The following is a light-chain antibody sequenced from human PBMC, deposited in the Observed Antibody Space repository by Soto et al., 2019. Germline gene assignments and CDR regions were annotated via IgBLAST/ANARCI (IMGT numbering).Light chain of an antibody. V-gene: IGKV4-1*01. CDR1: QSVLFSTNNLNY. J-gene: IGKJ4*01. Sequence: IVVTQSPDSLAVSLGERATINYRSSQSVLFSTNNLNYFAWYQQKPGQPPELLIYWASTRESGVPSRFSGSGSGTDFTFNIGSLQPEDIATYYCQQYENLPLTFGGGTKVDIK. CDR3: QQYENLPLT. CDR2: WAS.